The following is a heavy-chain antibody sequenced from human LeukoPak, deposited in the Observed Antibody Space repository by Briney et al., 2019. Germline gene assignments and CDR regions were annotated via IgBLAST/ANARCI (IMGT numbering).Heavy chain of an antibody. CDR2: IYYSGST. CDR3: ARRGYSYGIRGYFDL. CDR1: GGSISSSIYY. D-gene: IGHD5-18*01. V-gene: IGHV4-39*01. J-gene: IGHJ2*01. Sequence: PSETLSLTCTVSGGSISSSIYYWGWIRQPPGRGLEWIGSIYYSGSTYYNPSLKSRVTISVDTSKNQFSLKLRSVTAADTAVYYCARRGYSYGIRGYFDLWGRGTLVTVSS.